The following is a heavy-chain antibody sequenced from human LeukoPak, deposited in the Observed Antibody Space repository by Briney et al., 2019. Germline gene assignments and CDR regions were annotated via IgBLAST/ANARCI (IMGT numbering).Heavy chain of an antibody. J-gene: IGHJ5*02. CDR1: GGSITSVSYS. CDR3: ARTAGKGDYVGWFDP. D-gene: IGHD4-17*01. CDR2: IYSSGSA. Sequence: SETLSLTCTLSGGSITSVSYSWTWFRQPPAKGLDWLGYIYSSGSAYYNPSPKSRVTISVDTSKNHFSLRLTSVTAADTAVYYCARTAGKGDYVGWFDPWGQGTLVTVSS. V-gene: IGHV4-30-4*07.